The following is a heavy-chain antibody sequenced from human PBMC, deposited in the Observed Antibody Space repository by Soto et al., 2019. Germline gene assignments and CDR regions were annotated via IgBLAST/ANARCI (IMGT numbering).Heavy chain of an antibody. CDR2: VSYSGST. V-gene: IGHV4-61*01. CDR3: ATSPRFALDI. J-gene: IGHJ3*02. CDR1: GGSVSGGNYY. D-gene: IGHD3-16*01. Sequence: QVQLQESGPGPVKPSETLSLSCTVSGGSVSGGNYYWSWIRQPPGKGLEWIGYVSYSGSTNYNPSLKSRVTISVDTSKNQFSLNLSSVTAADTAVYYCATSPRFALDIWGQGTMVIVSA.